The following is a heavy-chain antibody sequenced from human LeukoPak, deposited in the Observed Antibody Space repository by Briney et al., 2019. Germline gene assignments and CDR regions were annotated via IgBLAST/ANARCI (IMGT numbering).Heavy chain of an antibody. CDR2: IYYSGST. D-gene: IGHD2-15*01. J-gene: IGHJ4*02. V-gene: IGHV4-39*07. CDR3: ARVRGRYCSGGSCSYYFDY. Sequence: SETLSLTCTVSGGSISSSSYYWGWIRQPPGKGLEWIGSIYYSGSTYYNPSLKSRVTISVDTSKNQFSLKLSSVTAADTAVYYCARVRGRYCSGGSCSYYFDYWGQGTLVTVSS. CDR1: GGSISSSSYY.